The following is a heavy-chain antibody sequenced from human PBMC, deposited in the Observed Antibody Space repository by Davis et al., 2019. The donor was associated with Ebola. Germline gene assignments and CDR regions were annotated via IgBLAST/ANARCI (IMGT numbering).Heavy chain of an antibody. CDR2: INSDGSNT. V-gene: IGHV3-74*01. Sequence: GESLKISCAASGFTLSSYWMHWVRQTPGKGLVWLSRINSDGSNTNYADSVKGRFTISRDNSKNTLYLQMNSLRAEDTAVYYCARVNALTGYSRFDPWGQGTQVTVSS. D-gene: IGHD3-9*01. CDR3: ARVNALTGYSRFDP. CDR1: GFTLSSYW. J-gene: IGHJ5*02.